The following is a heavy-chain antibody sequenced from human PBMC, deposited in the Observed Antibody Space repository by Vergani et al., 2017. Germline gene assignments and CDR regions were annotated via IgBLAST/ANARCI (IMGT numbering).Heavy chain of an antibody. V-gene: IGHV1-69-2*01. D-gene: IGHD5-12*01. CDR1: GYTFTDHY. J-gene: IGHJ6*02. Sequence: EVQLVQSGAEVKKPGATMKISCKVSGYTFTDHYMHWVKQAPGKGLEWRGLVDPEDGETIYAEKFKGRVTIAADTSTDTAHLELSSLRSEDTAVYYCATPQTVARVGKEVWGQGTKVVDSS. CDR2: VDPEDGET. CDR3: ATPQTVARVGKEV.